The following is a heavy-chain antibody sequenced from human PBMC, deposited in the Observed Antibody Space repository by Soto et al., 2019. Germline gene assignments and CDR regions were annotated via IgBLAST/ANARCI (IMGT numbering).Heavy chain of an antibody. CDR3: ARGGGYCSSTSCYDNWFDP. Sequence: ASVKVSCKASGYTFTGYYMHWVREAPGQGLEWMGWINPNSGGTNYAQKFQGRVTMTRDTSISTAYMELSRLRSDDTAVYYCARGGGYCSSTSCYDNWFDPWGQGTLVTVSS. D-gene: IGHD2-2*01. CDR2: INPNSGGT. V-gene: IGHV1-2*02. CDR1: GYTFTGYY. J-gene: IGHJ5*02.